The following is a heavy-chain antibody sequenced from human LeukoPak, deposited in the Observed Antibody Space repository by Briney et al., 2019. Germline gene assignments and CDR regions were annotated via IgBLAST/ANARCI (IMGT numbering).Heavy chain of an antibody. CDR2: ISGSGGST. J-gene: IGHJ4*02. Sequence: GGSLRLSCSASGFTFSNHHMTWVRQAPGKGLEWVSSISGSGGSTNYADSVKGRFTISRGNSKNTLYLQMNSLRDEDTAVYYCAKSSYYDSSGYYREYYFDFWGQGTLVTVSS. D-gene: IGHD3-22*01. CDR3: AKSSYYDSSGYYREYYFDF. V-gene: IGHV3-23*01. CDR1: GFTFSNHH.